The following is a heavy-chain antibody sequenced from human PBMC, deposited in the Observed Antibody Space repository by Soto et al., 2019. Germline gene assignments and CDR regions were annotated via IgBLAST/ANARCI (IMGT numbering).Heavy chain of an antibody. D-gene: IGHD3-3*01. CDR1: GFTFSSYV. V-gene: IGHV3-23*01. CDR3: AKLIAIFGEAGY. CDR2: ISGSGGST. Sequence: EVQLLESGGGLVQPGGSLRLSCAASGFTFSSYVMSWVRQAPGKGLEWVSAISGSGGSTYYADSVKGRFTISRDNSKNTLYLQMNSLRAEDTAVYYCAKLIAIFGEAGYWGQGTLVTVSS. J-gene: IGHJ4*02.